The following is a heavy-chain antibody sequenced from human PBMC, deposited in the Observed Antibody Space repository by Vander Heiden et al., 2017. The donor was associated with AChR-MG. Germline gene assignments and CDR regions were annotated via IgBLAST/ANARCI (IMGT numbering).Heavy chain of an antibody. D-gene: IGHD3-10*01. V-gene: IGHV3-23*01. J-gene: IGHJ3*02. Sequence: EVQLLESGGGLVQPGGSLRLSCAASGFTFSSYAMSWVRQAPGKGLEWVSAISGSGGSTYYADSVKGRFTISRDNSKNTLYLQMNSLRAEDTAVYYCAKSIGVLLWFGELSDAFDIWGQGTMVTVSS. CDR3: AKSIGVLLWFGELSDAFDI. CDR2: ISGSGGST. CDR1: GFTFSSYA.